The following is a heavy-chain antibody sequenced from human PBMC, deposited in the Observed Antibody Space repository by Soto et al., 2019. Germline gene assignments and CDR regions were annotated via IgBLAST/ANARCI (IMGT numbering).Heavy chain of an antibody. CDR1: GFTFSSYA. J-gene: IGHJ4*02. CDR2: IGGSGGST. CDR3: AKDRVRFLEWLPAGYAGIDY. V-gene: IGHV3-23*01. Sequence: GSLRLSCAASGFTFSSYAMSWVRQAPGKGLEWVSAIGGSGGSTYYADSVKGRFTISRDNSKNTLFLQMNSLRAEDTAVYYCAKDRVRFLEWLPAGYAGIDYWGQGTLVTVSS. D-gene: IGHD3-3*01.